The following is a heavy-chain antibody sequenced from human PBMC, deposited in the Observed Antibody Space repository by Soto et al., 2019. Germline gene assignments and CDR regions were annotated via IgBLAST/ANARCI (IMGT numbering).Heavy chain of an antibody. CDR2: IYYSGST. CDR3: AAYDFWSGYYPYYYYYGMDV. J-gene: IGHJ6*02. V-gene: IGHV4-31*03. CDR1: GGSISSGGYY. Sequence: QVQLQESGPGLVKPSQTLSLTCTVSGGSISSGGYYWSWIRQHPGKGLEWIGYIYYSGSTYYNPSLKRRVTISVDTSKNQFSLKLSSVTAADTAVYYCAAYDFWSGYYPYYYYYGMDVWGQGTTVTVSS. D-gene: IGHD3-3*01.